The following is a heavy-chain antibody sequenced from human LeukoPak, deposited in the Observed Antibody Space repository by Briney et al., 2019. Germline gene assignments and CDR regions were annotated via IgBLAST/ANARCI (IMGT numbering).Heavy chain of an antibody. CDR3: TLITMVRGVLYYGMDV. V-gene: IGHV4-39*07. J-gene: IGHJ6*02. D-gene: IGHD3-10*01. Sequence: SETLSLTCTVSGGSISSSSYYWGWIRQPPGKGLEWIGSIYYSGSTYYNPSLKSRVTISVDASKNQFSLKLSSVTAADTAVYYCTLITMVRGVLYYGMDVWGQGTTVTVSS. CDR2: IYYSGST. CDR1: GGSISSSSYY.